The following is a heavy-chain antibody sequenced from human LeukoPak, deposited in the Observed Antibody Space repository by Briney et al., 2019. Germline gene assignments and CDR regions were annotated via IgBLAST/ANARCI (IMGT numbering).Heavy chain of an antibody. Sequence: PSETLSLTCTVFGGSISSYYWSWIRQPPGKGLEWIGYIYYSGSTNYNPSLKSRVTISIDTSKSQFSLKLSSVTAADTAVYYCARVGDYSLDYWGQGTLVTVSS. D-gene: IGHD4-11*01. V-gene: IGHV4-59*01. J-gene: IGHJ4*02. CDR1: GGSISSYY. CDR2: IYYSGST. CDR3: ARVGDYSLDY.